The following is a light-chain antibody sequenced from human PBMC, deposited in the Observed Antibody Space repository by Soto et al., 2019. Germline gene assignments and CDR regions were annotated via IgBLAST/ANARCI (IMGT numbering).Light chain of an antibody. Sequence: EIVLTQSPGTLSLSPGEGATLSCRASQSVTGTNLAWYQQRAGQAPRLLIYDAVRRATGIPDRFSGSGSGTDFTLTISRLEPEDFAVYYCHQYGSSLGTFGQGTKVEI. CDR1: QSVTGTN. CDR2: DAV. V-gene: IGKV3-20*01. CDR3: HQYGSSLGT. J-gene: IGKJ2*01.